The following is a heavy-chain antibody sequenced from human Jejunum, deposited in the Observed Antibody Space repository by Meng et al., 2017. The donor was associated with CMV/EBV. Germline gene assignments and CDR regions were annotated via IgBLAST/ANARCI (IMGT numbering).Heavy chain of an antibody. CDR1: FQEYA. D-gene: IGHD1-7*01. CDR2: INWNTAST. V-gene: IGHV3-9*01. J-gene: IGHJ4*02. CDR3: AEAPSGGWNYFFYFDN. Sequence: FQEYAMHWVRQVPGKGLKWVAGINWNTASTGYADSVKGQFTISKEDAKNSLYLQMDSLRPEDTALYYCAEAPSGGWNYFFYFDNWGQGTLVTVSS.